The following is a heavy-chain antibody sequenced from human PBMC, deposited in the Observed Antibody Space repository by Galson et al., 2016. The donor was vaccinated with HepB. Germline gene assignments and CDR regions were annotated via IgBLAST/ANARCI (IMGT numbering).Heavy chain of an antibody. V-gene: IGHV4-31*01. CDR3: ARDHGRLGDVSLLDY. CDR2: ISYSGST. D-gene: IGHD3-16*02. Sequence: TLSLTCTVSGGSISSGGYSWTWIRQHPGKGLEWIGYISYSGSTYYNPSLKSPVTISVDTAKNQFSLKLSSVTAADPAVYYCARDHGRLGDVSLLDYWGQGTLVTVSS. CDR1: GGSISSGGYS. J-gene: IGHJ4*02.